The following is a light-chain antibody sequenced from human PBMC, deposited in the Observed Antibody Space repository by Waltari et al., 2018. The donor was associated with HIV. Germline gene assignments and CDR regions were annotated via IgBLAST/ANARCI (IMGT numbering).Light chain of an antibody. J-gene: IGKJ2*01. V-gene: IGKV1-33*01. CDR3: QQYDNFMYT. CDR1: QDIRNY. Sequence: DTQMTQSPSSLSASIGDRVTITCQASQDIRNYLNWYQQKPGKAPKLLIYDASNLETGVPSRFSGSGYGTDFTFTISSLQPEDIATYYCQQYDNFMYTFGQGTKLEIK. CDR2: DAS.